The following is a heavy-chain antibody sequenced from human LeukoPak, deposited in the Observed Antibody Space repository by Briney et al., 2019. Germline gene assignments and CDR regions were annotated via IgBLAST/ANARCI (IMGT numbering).Heavy chain of an antibody. D-gene: IGHD2-2*01. CDR1: GFTFSSYW. V-gene: IGHV3-74*01. J-gene: IGHJ4*02. CDR3: VRSCSSGSCYGYKDY. Sequence: GGSLRLSCATSGFTFSSYWMHWVRQVPGKGLVWVSRVNGDGTSTSYADSVQGRFTISRDNAKNTLYLYMNSLRGDDTAIYFCVRSCSSGSCYGYKDYWGQGALVTVSS. CDR2: VNGDGTST.